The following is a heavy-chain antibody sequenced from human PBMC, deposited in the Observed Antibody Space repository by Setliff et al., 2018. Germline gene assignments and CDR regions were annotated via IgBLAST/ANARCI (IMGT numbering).Heavy chain of an antibody. V-gene: IGHV4-59*08. J-gene: IGHJ4*02. CDR3: ARGRAGHSGH. CDR1: GGSIGSYY. Sequence: PSETLSLTCTVSGGSIGSYYWSWIRQPPGKGLEWIGEIYHSGSTNYNPSLKSRVTISVDKSKNQFSLKLSSVTAADTAVYYCARGRAGHSGHWGQGTLVTVSS. D-gene: IGHD6-19*01. CDR2: IYHSGST.